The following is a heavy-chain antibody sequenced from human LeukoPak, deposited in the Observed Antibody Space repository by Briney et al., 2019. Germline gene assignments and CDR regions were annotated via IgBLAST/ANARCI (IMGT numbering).Heavy chain of an antibody. CDR3: TSIAAAGIFY. CDR2: IRSKANSYAA. V-gene: IGHV3-73*01. CDR1: GFTFSGSA. J-gene: IGHJ4*02. D-gene: IGHD6-13*01. Sequence: GGSLRLSCAASGFTFSGSAMHWVRQASGKGLEWVGRIRSKANSYAAAYAASVKGRFTISRDDSKNTAYLQMNSLKTEDTAVYYCTSIAAAGIFYWGQGTLVTVSS.